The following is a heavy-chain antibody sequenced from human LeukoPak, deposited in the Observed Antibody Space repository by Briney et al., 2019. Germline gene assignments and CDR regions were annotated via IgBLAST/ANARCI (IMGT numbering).Heavy chain of an antibody. D-gene: IGHD3-10*01. CDR3: AGGSGSSYYFDY. Sequence: RAASVKVSCKASGGTFSSYAISWVRQAPGQGLEWMGGIIPIFGTANYAQKFQGRVTITADESTSTAYMELSSLRSEDTAVYYCAGGSGSSYYFDYWGQGTLVTVSP. CDR2: IIPIFGTA. J-gene: IGHJ4*02. CDR1: GGTFSSYA. V-gene: IGHV1-69*13.